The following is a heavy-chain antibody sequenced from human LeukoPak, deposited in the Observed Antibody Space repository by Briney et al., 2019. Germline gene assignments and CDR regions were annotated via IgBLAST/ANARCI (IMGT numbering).Heavy chain of an antibody. J-gene: IGHJ4*02. CDR3: ARGRDGYNPDY. V-gene: IGHV3-21*01. D-gene: IGHD5-24*01. Sequence: PGGSLRLSCAASGFTLSTYSMNWVRQAPGKGLEWASSIGSSSSYIYYADSVKGRFTISRDNAKNSVYLQMNSLRAEDTSVYYCARGRDGYNPDYWGQGTLVTVSS. CDR2: IGSSSSYI. CDR1: GFTLSTYS.